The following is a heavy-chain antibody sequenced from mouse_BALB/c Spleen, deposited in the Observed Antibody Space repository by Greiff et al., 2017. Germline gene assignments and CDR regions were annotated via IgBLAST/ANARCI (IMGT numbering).Heavy chain of an antibody. CDR2: INPSTGYT. J-gene: IGHJ4*01. Sequence: VKLMESGAELAKPGASVKMSCKASGYTFTSYWMHWVKQRPGQGLEWIGYINPSTGYTEYNQKFKDKATLTADKSSSTAYMQLSSLTSEDSAVYYGARPDGGSSYEDAMDYWGQGTSVTVSA. CDR1: GYTFTSYW. CDR3: ARPDGGSSYEDAMDY. V-gene: IGHV1-7*01. D-gene: IGHD1-1*01.